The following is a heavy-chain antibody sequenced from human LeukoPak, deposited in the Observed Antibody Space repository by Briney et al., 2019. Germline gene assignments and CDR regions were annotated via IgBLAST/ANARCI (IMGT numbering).Heavy chain of an antibody. V-gene: IGHV5-51*01. J-gene: IGHJ5*02. CDR2: IYPDDSDT. CDR1: GYSFTSYW. D-gene: IGHD3-16*01. CDR3: AIFDFLFGEIDNWFDP. Sequence: GESLKISCKGTGYSFTSYWIGWVRQMPGKGLEWVGIIYPDDSDTRYSPSFQGQVTISADKSISTAYLQWSSLKASDTAMYYCAIFDFLFGEIDNWFDPWGQGTQVTVSS.